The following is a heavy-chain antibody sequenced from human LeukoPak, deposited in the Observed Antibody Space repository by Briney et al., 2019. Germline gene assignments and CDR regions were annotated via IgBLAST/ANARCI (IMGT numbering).Heavy chain of an antibody. V-gene: IGHV4-38-2*02. Sequence: SETLSLTCTVSGYSISSGYYWGWIRQPPGKGLEWIGSIYYSGSTYYNPSLKSRVTISVDTSKNQFSLKLSSVTAADTAVYYCATDMVRGSYFDYWGQGTLVTVSS. CDR2: IYYSGST. D-gene: IGHD3-10*01. CDR3: ATDMVRGSYFDY. J-gene: IGHJ4*02. CDR1: GYSISSGYY.